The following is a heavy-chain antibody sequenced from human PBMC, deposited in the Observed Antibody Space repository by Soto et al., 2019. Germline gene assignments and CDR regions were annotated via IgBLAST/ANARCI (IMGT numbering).Heavy chain of an antibody. J-gene: IGHJ4*02. CDR1: GYTFTSYY. CDR2: INPSGGST. CDR3: ARESSIRVRGYSNYALFY. Sequence: GASVKVSCKASGYTFTSYYMHWVRQAPGQGLEWMGIINPSGGSTSYTQKFQGRVTMTRDTSTSTVYMELSSLRSEDTAVYYCARESSIRVRGYSNYALFYWGQGTLVTVSS. D-gene: IGHD4-4*01. V-gene: IGHV1-46*01.